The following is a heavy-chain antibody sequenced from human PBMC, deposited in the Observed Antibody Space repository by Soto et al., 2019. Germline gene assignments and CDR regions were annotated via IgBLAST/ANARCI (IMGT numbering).Heavy chain of an antibody. CDR3: ARGQQLRIDY. J-gene: IGHJ4*02. V-gene: IGHV3-30-3*01. Sequence: TGGSLRLSCAASGFTFSSYAMHWVRQAPGKGLEWVAVISYDGSNKYYADSVKGRFTISRDNSKNTLYLQMNSLRAEDTAVYYCARGQQLRIDYWGQGTLVTVSS. CDR1: GFTFSSYA. D-gene: IGHD6-13*01. CDR2: ISYDGSNK.